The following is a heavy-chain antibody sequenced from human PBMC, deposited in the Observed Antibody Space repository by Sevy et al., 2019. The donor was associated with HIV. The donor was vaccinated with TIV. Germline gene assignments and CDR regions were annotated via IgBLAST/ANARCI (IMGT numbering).Heavy chain of an antibody. CDR2: IFWDDEN. D-gene: IGHD4-4*01. CDR3: ARFLKGDYTNYFDS. V-gene: IGHV2-5*02. CDR1: GFSLNTSGVG. Sequence: SGPTLVNPAQTLTLTCSFSGFSLNTSGVGVGWIRLPPGKALEWLALIFWDDENRYSPPLKNRLTITKDTSKNQVVLIMTNMDPVDTATYYCARFLKGDYTNYFDSWDQGSLVTVSS. J-gene: IGHJ4*02.